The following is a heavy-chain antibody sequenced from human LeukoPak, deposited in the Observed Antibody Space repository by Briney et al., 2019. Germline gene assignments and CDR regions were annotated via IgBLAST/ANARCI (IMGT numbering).Heavy chain of an antibody. CDR2: INHSGST. V-gene: IGHV4-34*01. J-gene: IGHJ4*02. Sequence: SETLSLTCAVYGGSFSGYYWSWIRQPPGKGLEWIGEINHSGSTNYNPSLKSRVTISVDTSKNQFSLKLSSVTAADTAVYYCASLAPYYYDGSGYYSLLSQEDVDYWGQGTLVTVSS. D-gene: IGHD3-22*01. CDR3: ASLAPYYYDGSGYYSLLSQEDVDY. CDR1: GGSFSGYY.